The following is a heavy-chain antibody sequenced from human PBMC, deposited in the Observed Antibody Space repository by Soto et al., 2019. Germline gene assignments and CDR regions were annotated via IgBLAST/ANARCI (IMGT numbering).Heavy chain of an antibody. CDR3: ARGARREVVWGWFEP. J-gene: IGHJ5*02. D-gene: IGHD3-16*01. CDR1: GFTFSLYA. V-gene: IGHV3-23*01. CDR2: ISAGADYT. Sequence: EVQLSESGGDLVRPGGSLRLSCAASGFTFSLYAMSWVRQAPGKGLEWVSAISAGADYTYFAEPVKGRFTLSRDNSKNTLYLQMNGLRVDDTGVYYCARGARREVVWGWFEPWGQGTLVTVSS.